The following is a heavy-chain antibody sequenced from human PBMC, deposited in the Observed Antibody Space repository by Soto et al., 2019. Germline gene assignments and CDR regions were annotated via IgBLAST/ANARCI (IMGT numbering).Heavy chain of an antibody. CDR1: GFTFSSYG. J-gene: IGHJ6*02. V-gene: IGHV3-30*18. CDR2: ISYDGSNK. Sequence: PGGSLRLSCAASGFTFSSYGMHWVRQAPGKGLEWVAVISYDGSNKYYADSVKGRFTISRDNSKNTLYLQMNSLRAEDTAVYYCAKSRYSSTWYGMDVWGQGITVTVSS. CDR3: AKSRYSSTWYGMDV. D-gene: IGHD3-9*01.